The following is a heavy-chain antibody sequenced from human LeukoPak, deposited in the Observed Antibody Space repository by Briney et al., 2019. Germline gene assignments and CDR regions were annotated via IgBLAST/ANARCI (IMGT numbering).Heavy chain of an antibody. CDR1: SSSSYY. V-gene: IGHV3-23*01. CDR2: ISGSGGST. J-gene: IGHJ4*02. D-gene: IGHD4-23*01. Sequence: SSSSYYWGWIRQPPGKGLEWVSAISGSGGSTYYADSVKGRFTISRDNSKNTLYLQMNSLRAEDTAVYYCAKSPTTVVTPRDYWGQGTLVTVSS. CDR3: AKSPTTVVTPRDY.